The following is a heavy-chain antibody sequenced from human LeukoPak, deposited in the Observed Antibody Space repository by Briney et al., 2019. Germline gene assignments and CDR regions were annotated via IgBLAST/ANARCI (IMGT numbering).Heavy chain of an antibody. J-gene: IGHJ4*02. CDR1: GFTFSSYG. D-gene: IGHD2-15*01. CDR3: GKEGFWCGGSCYTGLDY. V-gene: IGHV3-30*18. Sequence: PGGSLRLSCAASGFTFSSYGMHWVRQAPGKGLEWVAVISYDGSNKYYADSVKGRFTISRDNSKNTLYLQMNSLRAEDTAVYYWGKEGFWCGGSCYTGLDYWGQGTLVTVSS. CDR2: ISYDGSNK.